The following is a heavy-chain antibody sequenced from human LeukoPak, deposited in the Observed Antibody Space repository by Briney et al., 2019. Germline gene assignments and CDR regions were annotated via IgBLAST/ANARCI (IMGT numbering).Heavy chain of an antibody. V-gene: IGHV4-30-4*08. CDR2: IYYSGST. CDR1: GGSISSGDYY. J-gene: IGHJ4*02. Sequence: PSESLSLTCTVSGGSISSGDYYWSWIRQPPGKGLEWIGYIYYSGSTYYNPSLKSRVTISVDTSKNQFSPKLSSVTAADTAVYYCATVVPAGLFDYWAQGTLVTVSS. CDR3: ATVVPAGLFDY. D-gene: IGHD2-2*01.